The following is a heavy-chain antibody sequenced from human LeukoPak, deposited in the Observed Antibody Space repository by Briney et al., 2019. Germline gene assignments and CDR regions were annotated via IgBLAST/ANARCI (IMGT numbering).Heavy chain of an antibody. CDR3: ARVSGWDYYYYYMDV. CDR2: INPNSGGT. D-gene: IGHD6-19*01. V-gene: IGHV1-2*02. CDR1: GYTFTGYY. J-gene: IGHJ6*03. Sequence: ASVKVSCKASGYTFTGYYMHWVRQAPGQGLEWMGWINPNSGGTNYAQKFQGRVTMTRDTSISTAYMELSRLRSDDTAVYYCARVSGWDYYYYYMDVWGKGTTVTISS.